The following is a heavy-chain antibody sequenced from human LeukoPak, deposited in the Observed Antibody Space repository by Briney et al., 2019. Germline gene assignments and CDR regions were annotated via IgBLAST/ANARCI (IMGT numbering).Heavy chain of an antibody. CDR2: IYYSGST. D-gene: IGHD2-15*01. J-gene: IGHJ4*02. V-gene: IGHV4-59*01. Sequence: SSETLSLTCTVSGGSISSYYWSWIRQPPGKGLEWIGYIYYSGSTNYNPSRKSRVTISVDTSKNQFSLKLSSVTAADTAVYYCARGLVSNPKRGSSFDYWGQGTLVTVSS. CDR3: ARGLVSNPKRGSSFDY. CDR1: GGSISSYY.